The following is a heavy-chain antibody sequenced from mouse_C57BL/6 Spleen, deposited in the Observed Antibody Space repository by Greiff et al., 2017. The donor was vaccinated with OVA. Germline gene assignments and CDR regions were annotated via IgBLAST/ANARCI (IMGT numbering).Heavy chain of an antibody. Sequence: VQLQQSGAELVKPGASVKLSCKASGYTFTSYWMHWVKQRPGQGLEWIGMIHPNSGSTNYNEKFKSKATLPVDKSSSTAYMQLSSLTSEDSAVYYCPYGYDVDYWGQGTTLTVSS. CDR2: IHPNSGST. J-gene: IGHJ2*01. D-gene: IGHD2-2*01. CDR3: PYGYDVDY. CDR1: GYTFTSYW. V-gene: IGHV1-64*01.